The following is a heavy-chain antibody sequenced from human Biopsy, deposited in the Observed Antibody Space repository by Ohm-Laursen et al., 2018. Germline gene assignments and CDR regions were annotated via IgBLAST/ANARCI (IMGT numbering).Heavy chain of an antibody. D-gene: IGHD5-24*01. V-gene: IGHV1-69*06. CDR2: IVPIFATA. Sequence: SSVKVSCKVSGGSFSTYTISWVRQAPGQGLEWMGGIVPIFATANYAQRFQGRVALTADKSTGTAYMELNRLISDDTAVYYCATDADGYYTEFDFWGQGTLITVSS. CDR3: ATDADGYYTEFDF. CDR1: GGSFSTYT. J-gene: IGHJ4*02.